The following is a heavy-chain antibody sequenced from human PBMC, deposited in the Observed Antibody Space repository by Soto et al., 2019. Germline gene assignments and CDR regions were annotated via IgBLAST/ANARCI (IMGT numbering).Heavy chain of an antibody. J-gene: IGHJ4*02. V-gene: IGHV3-20*04. Sequence: EVQLVESGGGVVRPGGSLRLSCAASDFTFDDYGLTWVRQAPGKGLEWVSSINWDGSSTTYADSVKGRFTISRDNVRNSLYLQMNSLRAEDTAVYYCAREGRLLLRGYFDYWGQGTLVTVSS. D-gene: IGHD3-22*01. CDR2: INWDGSST. CDR1: DFTFDDYG. CDR3: AREGRLLLRGYFDY.